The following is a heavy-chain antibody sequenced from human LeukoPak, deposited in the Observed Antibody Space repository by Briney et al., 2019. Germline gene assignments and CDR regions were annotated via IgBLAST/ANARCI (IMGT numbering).Heavy chain of an antibody. CDR3: GGGGGGGSTAYFAY. CDR1: GYSISSGHY. J-gene: IGHJ4*02. CDR2: IHHSGST. D-gene: IGHD3-16*01. Sequence: SETLSLTCAVSGYSISSGHYWRWIRQPPGKGLEWIGSIHHSGSTYYNPSLKSRVIISVDTSKNQFSLKLSSLTAADTAIYYGGGGGGGGSTAYFAYWGQGTLVTVSS. V-gene: IGHV4-38-2*01.